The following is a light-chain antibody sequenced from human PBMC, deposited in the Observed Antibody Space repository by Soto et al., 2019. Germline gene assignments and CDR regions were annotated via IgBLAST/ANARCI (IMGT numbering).Light chain of an antibody. Sequence: QSVLAQPRSVSGSPGQSVTISCTGTSSDVGAYNYVSWYQQHPGKAPKLIIFDVNKRPSGVPDRFSGSKSGNTASLTISGLQAEDEADYSCCSYAGSYTLVFGGGTKVTVL. CDR1: SSDVGAYNY. V-gene: IGLV2-11*01. CDR3: CSYAGSYTLV. J-gene: IGLJ2*01. CDR2: DVN.